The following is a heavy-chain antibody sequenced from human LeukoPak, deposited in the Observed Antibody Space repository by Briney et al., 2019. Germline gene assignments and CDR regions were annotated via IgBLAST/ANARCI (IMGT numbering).Heavy chain of an antibody. J-gene: IGHJ3*02. CDR1: GLTFSTYT. CDR2: ISSSSTYI. Sequence: GRCLRLSCAVSGLTFSTYTMNWVRHAPGKGREWVSSISSSSTYIYYADSLKGRFTISRDNAKNSLYLQTNGLSAEDTAVYYCATLDYVDAFDIWGQGTMVTVSS. V-gene: IGHV3-21*01. D-gene: IGHD4-17*01. CDR3: ATLDYVDAFDI.